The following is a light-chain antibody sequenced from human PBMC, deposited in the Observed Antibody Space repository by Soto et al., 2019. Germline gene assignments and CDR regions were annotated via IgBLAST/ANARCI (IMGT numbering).Light chain of an antibody. V-gene: IGKV3-20*01. CDR2: GAS. CDR3: LLYFSPDRYT. CDR1: QSVTSSH. J-gene: IGKJ2*01. Sequence: EIVLTQTPGTLSLSPGERATLSCRASQSVTSSHLAWYQQKPRQAPRLRIYGASTRATGIPDRFSGSGSDTDFSLTIRRLDPEDFAMYYCLLYFSPDRYTFGPGTKVQIK.